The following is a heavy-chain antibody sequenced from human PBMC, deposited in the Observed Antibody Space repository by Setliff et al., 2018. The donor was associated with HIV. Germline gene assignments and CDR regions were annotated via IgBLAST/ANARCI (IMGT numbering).Heavy chain of an antibody. Sequence: ASVKVSCKASGYSFTSYTIHWVRQAPGQRLEWMGWINAGNGNTKYSQKFQGRVTMTRDTSASTVYMELSSLRFEDTAVYYCARAASAAMWGGGAFDIWGQGTMVTVSS. D-gene: IGHD2-2*01. CDR2: INAGNGNT. CDR3: ARAASAAMWGGGAFDI. CDR1: GYSFTSYT. V-gene: IGHV1-3*01. J-gene: IGHJ3*02.